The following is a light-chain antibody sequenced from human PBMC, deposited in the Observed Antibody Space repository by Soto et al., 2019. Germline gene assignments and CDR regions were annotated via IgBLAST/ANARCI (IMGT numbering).Light chain of an antibody. CDR3: QQYARSPET. CDR2: GVS. V-gene: IGKV3-20*01. CDR1: QSVTSY. Sequence: EIVLTQSPGTLSLSPGERATLSCRASQSVTSYLAWYQQKPGQAPRLLIYGVSTRATGIPDRFSGGGSGTDFTLTISRLEPEDFAVYYCQQYARSPETFGQGTKVDIK. J-gene: IGKJ1*01.